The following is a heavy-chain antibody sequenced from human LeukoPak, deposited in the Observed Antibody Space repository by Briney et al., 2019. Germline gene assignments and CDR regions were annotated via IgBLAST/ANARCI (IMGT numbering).Heavy chain of an antibody. D-gene: IGHD1-26*01. J-gene: IGHJ4*02. Sequence: HGGSLRLSCAASGFTFSSYGMHWVRQAPGKGLEWVAVISYDGSNKYYADSVKGRFTISRDNSKNTLYLQMNSLRAEDTAVYYCAKDPSGSYLQGYFDYWGQGTLVTVSS. CDR1: GFTFSSYG. CDR2: ISYDGSNK. V-gene: IGHV3-30*18. CDR3: AKDPSGSYLQGYFDY.